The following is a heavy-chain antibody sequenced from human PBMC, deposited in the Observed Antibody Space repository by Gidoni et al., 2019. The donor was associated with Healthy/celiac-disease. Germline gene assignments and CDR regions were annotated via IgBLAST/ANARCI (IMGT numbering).Heavy chain of an antibody. Sequence: QVQLVQSGAEVKKPGSSVTVSRKASGGTFSSYAISWVRQAPGQGLEWMGGIIPIFGTANYAQKFQGRVTITADESTSTAYMELSSLRSEDTAVYYCARETEYCGGDCYYPFDPWGQGTLVTVSS. V-gene: IGHV1-69*01. CDR3: ARETEYCGGDCYYPFDP. CDR2: IIPIFGTA. J-gene: IGHJ5*02. D-gene: IGHD2-21*02. CDR1: GGTFSSYA.